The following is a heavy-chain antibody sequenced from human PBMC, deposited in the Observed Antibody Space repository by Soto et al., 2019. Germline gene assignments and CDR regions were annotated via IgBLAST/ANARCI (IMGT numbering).Heavy chain of an antibody. CDR1: GGSIRSGGYY. CDR3: ARTLTIFGVVNTYNWFDP. Sequence: TLSLTCTVSGGSIRSGGYYWSWIRQHPGKGLEWIGYIYYSGSTYYNPSLKSRVTISVDTSKNQFSLKLSSVTAADTAVYYCARTLTIFGVVNTYNWFDPWGQGTLVTVSS. V-gene: IGHV4-31*03. CDR2: IYYSGST. D-gene: IGHD3-3*01. J-gene: IGHJ5*02.